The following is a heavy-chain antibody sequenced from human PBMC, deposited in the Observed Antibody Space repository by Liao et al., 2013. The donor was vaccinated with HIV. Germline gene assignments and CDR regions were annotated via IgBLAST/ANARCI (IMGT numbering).Heavy chain of an antibody. Sequence: QLQLQESGPGLVKPSETLSLTCNVSGGSISTSSYYWGWIRQPPGKGLEWIGSIYYSGSTYYNPSLKSRVTISVDTSKNQFSLKLSSVTAADTAVYYCARDLHDDSGYYTYPPFVYWGQGTLVTVSS. V-gene: IGHV4-39*07. D-gene: IGHD3-22*01. CDR3: ARDLHDDSGYYTYPPFVY. CDR2: IYYSGST. J-gene: IGHJ4*02. CDR1: GGSISTSSYY.